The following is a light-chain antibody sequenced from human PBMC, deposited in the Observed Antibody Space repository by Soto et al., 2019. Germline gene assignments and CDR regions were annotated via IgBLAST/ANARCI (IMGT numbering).Light chain of an antibody. CDR3: CSYAGSYTWV. J-gene: IGLJ3*02. Sequence: QSALTQPRSVSESPGQSVTISCTGTSSDVGGYNYVSWYQQYPGKAPKLMIYDVSKRPSGVADRFSGSKSGNTASLTISGLQAEDEADYYCCSYAGSYTWVFGEGTKLPS. V-gene: IGLV2-11*01. CDR2: DVS. CDR1: SSDVGGYNY.